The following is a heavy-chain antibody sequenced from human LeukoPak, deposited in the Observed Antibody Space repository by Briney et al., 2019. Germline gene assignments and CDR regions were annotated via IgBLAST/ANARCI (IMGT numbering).Heavy chain of an antibody. CDR1: EFTFSAYY. V-gene: IGHV3-11*01. CDR3: EAGIGDY. D-gene: IGHD6-19*01. CDR2: ISSSGNIT. Sequence: RGSLRLSCAASEFTFSAYYMSWIRETPGKGLEWLSYISSSGNITYYADSVKGRFTVSRDNINNVLFLEMNSLRVEDTAIYYCEAGIGDYWGQGTLVTVSS. J-gene: IGHJ4*01.